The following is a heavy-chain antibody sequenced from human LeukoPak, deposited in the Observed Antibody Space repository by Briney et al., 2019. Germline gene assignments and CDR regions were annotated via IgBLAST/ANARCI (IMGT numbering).Heavy chain of an antibody. J-gene: IGHJ4*02. V-gene: IGHV3-30*02. D-gene: IGHD2-21*02. CDR2: IRYDGSNK. Sequence: GGSLRLSCAASGFTFSSYGMHWVRQAPGKGLEWVAFIRYDGSNKYYADSVKGRFTISRDNSENTLDLQMTSLRTEDTAVYYCARGVVTAYAAFDSWGQGTLVTVSS. CDR3: ARGVVTAYAAFDS. CDR1: GFTFSSYG.